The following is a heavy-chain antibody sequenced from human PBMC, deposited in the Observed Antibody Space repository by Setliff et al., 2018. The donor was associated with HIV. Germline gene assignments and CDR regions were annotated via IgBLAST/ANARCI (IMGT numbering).Heavy chain of an antibody. CDR1: GYTFTSYG. D-gene: IGHD6-13*01. Sequence: ASVKVSCKASGYTFTSYGISWVRQAPGQGLEWMGWFNTETGNPMYAQGFRGRFVFSLDTSVSTAFLQINRLKAEDTAKYYCARVGSGWSTFDYWGQGALVTVSS. CDR2: FNTETGNP. V-gene: IGHV7-4-1*02. CDR3: ARVGSGWSTFDY. J-gene: IGHJ4*02.